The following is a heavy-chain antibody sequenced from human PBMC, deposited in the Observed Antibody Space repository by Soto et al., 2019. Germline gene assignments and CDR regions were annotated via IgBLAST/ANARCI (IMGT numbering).Heavy chain of an antibody. CDR3: ASVRGGYYDSSGYPWFDP. D-gene: IGHD3-22*01. Sequence: ASVKVSCKASGYTFSSYAISWVRQAPGQGLEWMGGIIPIFGTANYAQKFQGRVTITADESTSTAYMELSSLRSEDTAVYYCASVRGGYYDSSGYPWFDPWGQGTLVTVSS. J-gene: IGHJ5*02. V-gene: IGHV1-69*13. CDR1: GYTFSSYA. CDR2: IIPIFGTA.